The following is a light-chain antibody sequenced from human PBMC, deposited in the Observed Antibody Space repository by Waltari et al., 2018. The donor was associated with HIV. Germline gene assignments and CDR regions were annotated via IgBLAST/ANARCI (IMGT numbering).Light chain of an antibody. J-gene: IGKJ4*01. CDR1: QSVTNNY. V-gene: IGKV3-20*01. CDR3: QQFSDSPLT. CDR2: DGS. Sequence: EIVLTQSPGTLSLSPGERATLACRASQSVTNNYLAWSQQKPGQAPRLLIYDGSNRATGIPDRFSGGGSGTDFSLTISRLEPEDFAVYYCQQFSDSPLTFGGGTKVEIK.